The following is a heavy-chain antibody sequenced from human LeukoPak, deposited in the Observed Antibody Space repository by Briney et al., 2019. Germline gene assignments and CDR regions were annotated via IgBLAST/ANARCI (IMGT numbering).Heavy chain of an antibody. CDR3: VKDRGNHVTDY. V-gene: IGHV6-1*01. CDR2: TYYRSKWYN. Sequence: WVRQAPGQGLEWMGRTYYRSKWYNDYAVSVKSRITINPDTSKNQFSLKLSSVTAADTAVYYCVKDRGNHVTDYWGQGTLVTVSS. J-gene: IGHJ4*02. D-gene: IGHD1-14*01.